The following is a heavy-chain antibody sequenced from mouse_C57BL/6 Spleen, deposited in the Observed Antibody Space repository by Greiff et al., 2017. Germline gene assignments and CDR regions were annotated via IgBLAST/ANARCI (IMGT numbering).Heavy chain of an antibody. Sequence: VQLQQSGAELMKPGASVKLSCTATGYTFTGYWIEWVKQRPGHGLEGIGEILPGSGSTNYNEKFKGKATFTADTSSNTAYMQLSSLTTEDSANYYGASLYSNYGYYAMDYWGQGTSVTVSS. CDR3: ASLYSNYGYYAMDY. CDR1: GYTFTGYW. CDR2: ILPGSGST. V-gene: IGHV1-9*01. J-gene: IGHJ4*01. D-gene: IGHD2-5*01.